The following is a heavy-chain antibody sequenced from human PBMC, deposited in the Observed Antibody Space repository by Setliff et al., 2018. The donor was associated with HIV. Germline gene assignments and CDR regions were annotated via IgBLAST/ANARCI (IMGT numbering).Heavy chain of an antibody. Sequence: ASVKVSCKASGYTFTSYAVNWVRQAPGQGREWVGWIHTNTGDPTYAQGFTGLFVFSFDTSVSTAYLQIIGLKAEDTAVYYCATRGEQLYFYGMDVWGQGTTVTVSS. CDR3: ATRGEQLYFYGMDV. V-gene: IGHV7-4-1*02. CDR2: IHTNTGDP. J-gene: IGHJ6*02. CDR1: GYTFTSYA. D-gene: IGHD1-26*01.